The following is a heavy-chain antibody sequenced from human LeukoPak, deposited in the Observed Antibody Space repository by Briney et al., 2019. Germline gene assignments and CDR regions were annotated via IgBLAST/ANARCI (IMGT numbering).Heavy chain of an antibody. CDR3: AREQAVGDRHQKLFDY. CDR2: INPNSGGT. CDR1: GYTFTGYY. Sequence: ASVKVSCKASGYTFTGYYMHWVRPAPGQGLEWMRWINPNSGGTNYAQNFQGRVTMTRDTSISTAYMELSRLRSDDTAVYYCAREQAVGDRHQKLFDYWGQGTLVAVSS. J-gene: IGHJ4*02. D-gene: IGHD3-10*01. V-gene: IGHV1-2*02.